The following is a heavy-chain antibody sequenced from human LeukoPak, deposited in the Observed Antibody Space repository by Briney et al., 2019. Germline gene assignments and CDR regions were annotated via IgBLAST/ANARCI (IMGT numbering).Heavy chain of an antibody. Sequence: GGSLRLSCAASGFTFSSYSMNWVRQAPGKGLEWVSSISSSSSYIYYADSVKGRFTISRDNAKNSLYLQMNSLRVEDTAVFYCAKDIGGSYSGLDYWGQGTLVTVSS. D-gene: IGHD2-15*01. CDR3: AKDIGGSYSGLDY. J-gene: IGHJ4*02. V-gene: IGHV3-21*01. CDR1: GFTFSSYS. CDR2: ISSSSSYI.